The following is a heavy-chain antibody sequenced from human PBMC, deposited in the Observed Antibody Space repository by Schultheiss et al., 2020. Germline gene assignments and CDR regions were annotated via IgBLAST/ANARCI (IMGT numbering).Heavy chain of an antibody. D-gene: IGHD3-22*01. V-gene: IGHV4-39*01. CDR3: ARQLIYDSSGFFDY. Sequence: SETLSLTCTVSGGSVSSGSYYWSWIRQPPGKGLEWIGYIYYSGSTYYNPSLKSRVSISVDTSKNQFSLSLSSVTAADTAVYYCARQLIYDSSGFFDYWGQGTLVTVSS. CDR2: IYYSGST. J-gene: IGHJ4*02. CDR1: GGSVSSGSYY.